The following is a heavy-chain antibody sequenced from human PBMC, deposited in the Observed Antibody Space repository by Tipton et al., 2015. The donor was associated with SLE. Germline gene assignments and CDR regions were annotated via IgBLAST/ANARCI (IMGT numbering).Heavy chain of an antibody. J-gene: IGHJ4*02. CDR1: GFTFSSYW. Sequence: SLRLSCAASGFTFSSYWMSWVRQAPGKGLEWVANIKQDGSEKYYVDSVKGRFTIPRDNAKNSLYLQMNSLRAEDTAVYYCARVQPPRYYFDYWGQGTLVTVSS. CDR3: ARVQPPRYYFDY. CDR2: IKQDGSEK. V-gene: IGHV3-7*04. D-gene: IGHD6-13*01.